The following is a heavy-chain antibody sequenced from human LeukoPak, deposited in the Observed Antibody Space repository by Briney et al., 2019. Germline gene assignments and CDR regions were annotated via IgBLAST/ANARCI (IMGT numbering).Heavy chain of an antibody. CDR2: MNPNSGNT. J-gene: IGHJ4*02. V-gene: IGHV1-8*03. Sequence: ASVKVSCKASGYTFTSYDINWVRQATGQGLEWMGWMNPNSGNTGYAQKFQGRVTITRNTSISTAYMELSSLRSEDTAVYYCARAASSIAARLATYYFDYWGQGTLVTVSS. CDR1: GYTFTSYD. CDR3: ARAASSIAARLATYYFDY. D-gene: IGHD6-6*01.